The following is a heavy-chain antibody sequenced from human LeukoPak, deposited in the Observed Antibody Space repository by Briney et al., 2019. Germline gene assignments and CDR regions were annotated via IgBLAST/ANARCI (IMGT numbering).Heavy chain of an antibody. J-gene: IGHJ4*02. Sequence: SETLSLTCAVYGGSFSGYYWSWIRQPAGKGLEWIGRIYTSGSPNYNPSLKSRVTMSVDTSKNQFSLKLSSVTAADTAVYYCAGGTTVTPYFDYWGQGTLVTVSS. V-gene: IGHV4-59*10. CDR2: IYTSGSP. CDR3: AGGTTVTPYFDY. D-gene: IGHD4-17*01. CDR1: GGSFSGYY.